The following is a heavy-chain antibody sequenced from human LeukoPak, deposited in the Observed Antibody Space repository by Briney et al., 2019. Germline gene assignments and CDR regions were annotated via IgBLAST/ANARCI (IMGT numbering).Heavy chain of an antibody. CDR3: AKDFKGAPDSPNWFDP. CDR1: GFTFSSYA. Sequence: GGSLRLSCAASGFTFSSYAMSWVRQAPGKGLEWVSAISGSGGSTYYADSVKGRFTISRDNSKNTLYLQMNSLRAEDTAVYYCAKDFKGAPDSPNWFDPWGQGTLVTVSS. CDR2: ISGSGGST. V-gene: IGHV3-23*01. D-gene: IGHD1-14*01. J-gene: IGHJ5*02.